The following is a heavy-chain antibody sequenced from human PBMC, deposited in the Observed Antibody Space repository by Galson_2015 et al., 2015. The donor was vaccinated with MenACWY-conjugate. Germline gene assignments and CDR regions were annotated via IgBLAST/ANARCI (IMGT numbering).Heavy chain of an antibody. V-gene: IGHV1-69*04. D-gene: IGHD5-24*01. CDR2: IIPILGIA. CDR3: ARDEGRDGNIN. J-gene: IGHJ4*02. CDR1: GGTFSSYA. Sequence: SVKVSCKASGGTFSSYAISWVRQAPGQGLEWMGRIIPILGIANYAQKFQGRVTITADKSTSTAYMELSSLRSEDTAVYYCARDEGRDGNINWGQGTLVTVSS.